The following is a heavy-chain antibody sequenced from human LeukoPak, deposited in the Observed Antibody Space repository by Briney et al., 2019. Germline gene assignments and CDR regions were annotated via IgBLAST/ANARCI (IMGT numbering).Heavy chain of an antibody. D-gene: IGHD3-10*02. CDR1: GFTFSNYG. CDR3: ARITMSRFDP. CDR2: IYGGGTT. Sequence: GGSLRLSCAASGFTFSNYGMSWVRQAPGKGLEWVSVIYGGGTTYYADSVKGRFTISRDNSKNTLYLQMNSLRAEDTAVYYCARITMSRFDPWGQGTLVTVS. V-gene: IGHV3-53*01. J-gene: IGHJ5*02.